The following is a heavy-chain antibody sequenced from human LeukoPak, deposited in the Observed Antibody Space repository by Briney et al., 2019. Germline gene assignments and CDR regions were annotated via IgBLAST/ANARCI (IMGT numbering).Heavy chain of an antibody. J-gene: IGHJ3*02. CDR3: ATQWFGEYGDGFDI. CDR2: INPNTGGT. CDR1: GYTFTDYY. D-gene: IGHD3-10*01. Sequence: ASVKVSCKASGYTFTDYYMHWVRQAPGQGLEWMGWINPNTGGTNYAQKFQGRVTMIRDTSISIAYMELRRLRPDDTAVYYCATQWFGEYGDGFDIWGQGTMVTVSS. V-gene: IGHV1-2*02.